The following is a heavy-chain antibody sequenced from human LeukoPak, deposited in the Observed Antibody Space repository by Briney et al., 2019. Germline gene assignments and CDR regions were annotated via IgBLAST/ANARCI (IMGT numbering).Heavy chain of an antibody. CDR3: AKAEVRLWFGEFGY. CDR2: ISGSGGST. D-gene: IGHD3-10*01. CDR1: GFTFSSYA. Sequence: GGSLRLSCAASGFTFSSYAMSWVRQAPGEGLEWVSAISGSGGSTYYADSVKGRFTISRDNSKNTLYLQMNSLRAEDTAVYYCAKAEVRLWFGEFGYWGQGALVTVSS. V-gene: IGHV3-23*01. J-gene: IGHJ4*02.